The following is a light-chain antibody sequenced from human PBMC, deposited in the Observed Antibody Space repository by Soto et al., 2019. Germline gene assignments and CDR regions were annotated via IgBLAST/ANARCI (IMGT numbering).Light chain of an antibody. CDR3: QQSYRMWT. J-gene: IGKJ1*01. Sequence: IQMTQSPSSLSASVGDRVTITCRASQTISSHLNWYQQKPGEAPSLLISSTSNLHNGVPSRFSGSGSGTDFTLTITSLQPEDFATYYCQQSYRMWTFGQGTRVNIK. CDR2: STS. CDR1: QTISSH. V-gene: IGKV1-39*01.